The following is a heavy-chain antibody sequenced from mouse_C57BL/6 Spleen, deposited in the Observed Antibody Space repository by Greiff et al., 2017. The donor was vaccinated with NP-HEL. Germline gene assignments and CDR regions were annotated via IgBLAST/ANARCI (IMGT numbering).Heavy chain of an antibody. V-gene: IGHV1-82*01. D-gene: IGHD1-1*01. CDR1: GYAFSSSW. CDR2: IYPGDGDT. CDR3: ARLRDYFDV. J-gene: IGHJ1*03. Sequence: QVQLQQSGPELVKPGASVKISCKASGYAFSSSWMNWVKQRPGKGLEWIGRIYPGDGDTNYNGKFKGKATLTADKSSSTAYMQLSSLTSEDSAVYFCARLRDYFDVWGTGTTVTVSS.